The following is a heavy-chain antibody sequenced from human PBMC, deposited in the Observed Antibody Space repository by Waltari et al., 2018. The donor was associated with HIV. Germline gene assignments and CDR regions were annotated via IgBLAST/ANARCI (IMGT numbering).Heavy chain of an antibody. D-gene: IGHD6-19*01. J-gene: IGHJ4*02. Sequence: EVHLAESGGGLVQPGEWLSISCAVSGVTGSTGALTWVSQAPGKGLQWVSSIGGSDNSTHYADSVRDRFFISRDDSQNTLSLQMHSLTINDTAVYFCAHEAAVSAGPLDSWGQGIIVIVSS. CDR2: IGGSDNST. CDR3: AHEAAVSAGPLDS. CDR1: GVTGSTGA. V-gene: IGHV3-23*04.